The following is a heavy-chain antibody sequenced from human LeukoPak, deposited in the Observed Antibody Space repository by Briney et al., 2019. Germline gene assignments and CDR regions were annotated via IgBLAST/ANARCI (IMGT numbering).Heavy chain of an antibody. Sequence: GSLRLSCAASGFAFSSYAMSWVRQAPGKGLEWVSAIIGSGGSTYYADSVKGRFTLSRDNSKNTLYLQMNSLRAEDTAVYYCAKDVEASSSWYRGDWFDPWGQGSLVTVSS. J-gene: IGHJ5*02. CDR3: AKDVEASSSWYRGDWFDP. CDR2: IIGSGGST. D-gene: IGHD6-13*01. CDR1: GFAFSSYA. V-gene: IGHV3-23*01.